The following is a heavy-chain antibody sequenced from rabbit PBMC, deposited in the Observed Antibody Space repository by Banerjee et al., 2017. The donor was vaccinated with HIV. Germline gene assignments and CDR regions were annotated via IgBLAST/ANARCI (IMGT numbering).Heavy chain of an antibody. CDR2: IYAGKGST. Sequence: QSLEESGGDLFTPGASLTLTCTASGFSFRSSASMSWVRQAPGKGLEWIGIIYAGKGSTDYASWVNGRFTISSDNAQNTVDLQMNSLTAADTATYFCARGSDGYYSLWGPGTLVTVS. CDR1: GFSFRSSAS. V-gene: IGHV1S40*01. D-gene: IGHD1-1*01. CDR3: ARGSDGYYSL. J-gene: IGHJ4*01.